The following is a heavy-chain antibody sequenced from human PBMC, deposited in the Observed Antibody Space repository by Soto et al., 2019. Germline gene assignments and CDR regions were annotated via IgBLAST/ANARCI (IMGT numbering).Heavy chain of an antibody. CDR2: ISSSGSTI. D-gene: IGHD2-21*01. V-gene: IGHV3-11*01. Sequence: PGGSLRLSCAASGFTFSDYYMSWIRQAPGKGLEWVSYISSSGSTIYYADSVKGRFTISRDNAKNSLYLQMNSLRAEDTAVYYCAIVSVIQLPLRVIDFRGPGTLVTLSS. CDR3: AIVSVIQLPLRVIDF. CDR1: GFTFSDYY. J-gene: IGHJ4*02.